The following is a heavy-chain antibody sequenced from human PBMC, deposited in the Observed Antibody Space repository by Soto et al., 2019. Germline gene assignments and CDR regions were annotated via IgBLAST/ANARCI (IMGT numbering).Heavy chain of an antibody. CDR2: IHHSGST. J-gene: IGHJ5*02. Sequence: QVQLQESGPGLVKPSETLSLTCAVSGDSISSRNWWSWVRQTPGKGLEYIGEIHHSGSTNYNPSLKSRVTMSLDKSKNQFSLNLNSVTAADTAIYYCARRKLEMMYVGWFDPWGQGTLVTVSS. CDR1: GDSISSRNW. CDR3: ARRKLEMMYVGWFDP. V-gene: IGHV4-4*02. D-gene: IGHD2-8*01.